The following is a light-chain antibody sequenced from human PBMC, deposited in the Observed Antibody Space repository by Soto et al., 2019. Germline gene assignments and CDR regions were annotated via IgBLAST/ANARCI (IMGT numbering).Light chain of an antibody. CDR1: QTGDSRY. Sequence: EIVLTQSPGTLSLSPGETATLSCGASQTGDSRYLAWYQQKRGQAPRLLIYAASSRATGVPDRFSGSGSGTDFTLTIRRLEPEDFEVYYCQQYDSTVWTFGQGTKVDIK. CDR2: AAS. CDR3: QQYDSTVWT. V-gene: IGKV3-20*01. J-gene: IGKJ1*01.